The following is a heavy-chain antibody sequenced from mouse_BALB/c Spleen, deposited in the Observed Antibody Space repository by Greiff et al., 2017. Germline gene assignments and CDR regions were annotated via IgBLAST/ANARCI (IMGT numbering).Heavy chain of an antibody. V-gene: IGHV5-6-5*01. CDR2: ISSGGST. D-gene: IGHD2-3*01. Sequence: DVMLVESGGGLVKPGGSLKLSCAASGFTFSSYAMSWVRQTPEKRLEWVASISSGGSTYYPDSVKGRFTISRDNARNILYLQMSSLRSEDTAMYYCARGGYDGYYDAMDYWGQGTSVTVSS. CDR3: ARGGYDGYYDAMDY. CDR1: GFTFSSYA. J-gene: IGHJ4*01.